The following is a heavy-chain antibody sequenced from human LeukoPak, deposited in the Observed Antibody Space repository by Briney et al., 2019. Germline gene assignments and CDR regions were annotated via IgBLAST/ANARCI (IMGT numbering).Heavy chain of an antibody. Sequence: PSETLSLTCTVSGGSISSSSYYWGWIRQPPGKGLEWIVSSYYSGSTYYNPSLKSRVTISVNTSKNPFSLKLSSVTAADTAVYYCARGYCSGGSCYSYYYYNYMDVWGKGTTVTVSS. J-gene: IGHJ6*03. V-gene: IGHV4-39*07. CDR2: SYYSGST. CDR1: GGSISSSSYY. CDR3: ARGYCSGGSCYSYYYYNYMDV. D-gene: IGHD2-15*01.